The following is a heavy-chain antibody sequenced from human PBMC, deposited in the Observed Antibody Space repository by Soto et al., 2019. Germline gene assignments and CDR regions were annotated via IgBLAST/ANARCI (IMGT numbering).Heavy chain of an antibody. J-gene: IGHJ2*01. CDR3: ARGVTVAGTSSYWYFDL. V-gene: IGHV1-69*02. D-gene: IGHD6-19*01. Sequence: QVQLVQSGAEVKEPGSSVTVPCETSGGIFSIYTITWVRQAPGQGLEWMGRIIPIHGVTTYAQKFQGRFTITADTSTNIAYMELSSLRSDDTAMYYCARGVTVAGTSSYWYFDLWGRGTLVTVSS. CDR1: GGIFSIYT. CDR2: IIPIHGVT.